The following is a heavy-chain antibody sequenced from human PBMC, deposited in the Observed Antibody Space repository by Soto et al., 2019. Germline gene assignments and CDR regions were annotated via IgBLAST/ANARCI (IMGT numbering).Heavy chain of an antibody. CDR3: VKDLGGSHWAGHFDY. V-gene: IGHV3-9*01. Sequence: GGPLRLSCAGSGFTFDDYAMHWVRQAPGEGLEWVSGISWNSDRLDYADSVKGRFTISRDNAKNSLYLQMNSLRAEDTAFYYCVKDLGGSHWAGHFDYWGQGALVTVSS. D-gene: IGHD1-26*01. CDR1: GFTFDDYA. CDR2: ISWNSDRL. J-gene: IGHJ4*02.